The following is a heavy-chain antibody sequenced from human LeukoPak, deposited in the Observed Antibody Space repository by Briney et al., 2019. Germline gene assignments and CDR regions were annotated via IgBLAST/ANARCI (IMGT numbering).Heavy chain of an antibody. D-gene: IGHD4-17*01. CDR2: IDPSDSYT. Sequence: GESLKISCKGSGYSSTSYWISWVRQMPGKGLEWMARIDPSDSYTNYSPSFQGHVTISVDKSISTAYLQWSSLKASDTAIYYCAKGRMTTVTTEDGFDIWGQGTMVTVSS. CDR1: GYSSTSYW. V-gene: IGHV5-10-1*01. CDR3: AKGRMTTVTTEDGFDI. J-gene: IGHJ3*02.